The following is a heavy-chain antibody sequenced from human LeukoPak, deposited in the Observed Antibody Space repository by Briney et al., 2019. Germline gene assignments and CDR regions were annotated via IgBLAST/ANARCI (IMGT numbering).Heavy chain of an antibody. V-gene: IGHV5-51*01. CDR1: GYSFTGYW. J-gene: IGHJ6*02. Sequence: GESLKISCKGSGYSFTGYWIGWVRQMPGKGLEWMGIIYPGDSDTRYSPSFQGQVTISADKSISTAYLQWSSLKASDTAMYYCGRVLSPAYYYYYGMDVWGQGTTVTVSS. D-gene: IGHD4/OR15-4a*01. CDR3: GRVLSPAYYYYYGMDV. CDR2: IYPGDSDT.